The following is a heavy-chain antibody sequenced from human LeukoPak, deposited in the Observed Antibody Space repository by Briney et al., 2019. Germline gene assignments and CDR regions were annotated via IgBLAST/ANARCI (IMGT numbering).Heavy chain of an antibody. CDR3: ARDRMATIAWYFDL. CDR2: IIPILGIA. J-gene: IGHJ2*01. D-gene: IGHD5-12*01. V-gene: IGHV1-69*04. Sequence: ASVKVSCKASGGTFSSYAISWVRHAPGQGLEWMGRIIPILGIANYAQKFQGRVTITADKSTSTAYMELSSLRSEDTAVYYCARDRMATIAWYFDLWGRGTLVTVSP. CDR1: GGTFSSYA.